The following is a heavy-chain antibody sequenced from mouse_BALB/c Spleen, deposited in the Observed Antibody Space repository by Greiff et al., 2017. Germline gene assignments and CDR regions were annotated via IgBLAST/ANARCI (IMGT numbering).Heavy chain of an antibody. CDR1: GFAFSSYD. V-gene: IGHV5-12-1*01. Sequence: DVHLVESGGGLVKPGGSLKLSCAASGFAFSSYDMSWVRQTPEKRLEWVAYISSGGGSTYYPDTVKGRFTISRDNAKNTLYLQMSSLKSEDTAMYYCARHLYYDYDYYAMDYWGQGTSVTVSS. J-gene: IGHJ4*01. CDR2: ISSGGGST. CDR3: ARHLYYDYDYYAMDY. D-gene: IGHD2-4*01.